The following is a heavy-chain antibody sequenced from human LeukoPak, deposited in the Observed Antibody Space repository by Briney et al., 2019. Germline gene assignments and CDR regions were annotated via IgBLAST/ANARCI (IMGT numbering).Heavy chain of an antibody. V-gene: IGHV3-66*01. CDR2: ISSGGST. CDR1: KFTLSDNY. Sequence: PGGSLRLSCEVSKFTLSDNYMSWVRQAPGKGLEWVSVISSGGSTYYADSVKGRFTISRDISENTLYLQMNLLRADDTAVYYCAREQWLDYWGQGTLVTVSS. J-gene: IGHJ4*02. D-gene: IGHD6-19*01. CDR3: AREQWLDY.